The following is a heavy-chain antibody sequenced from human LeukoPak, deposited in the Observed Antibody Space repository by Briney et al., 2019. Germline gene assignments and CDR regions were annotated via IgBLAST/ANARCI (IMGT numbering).Heavy chain of an antibody. D-gene: IGHD2-15*01. V-gene: IGHV3-21*03. Sequence: PGGSLRLSCAASGFTFSTYNMNWDRQAPGKGLEWVSSISTSSDYIYYADSVKGRFTISRDNAKNSLFLQMNSLRAEDTAVYYCARTTYCSGGTCYWYFDYWGQGTLVTVSS. CDR3: ARTTYCSGGTCYWYFDY. CDR2: ISTSSDYI. CDR1: GFTFSTYN. J-gene: IGHJ4*02.